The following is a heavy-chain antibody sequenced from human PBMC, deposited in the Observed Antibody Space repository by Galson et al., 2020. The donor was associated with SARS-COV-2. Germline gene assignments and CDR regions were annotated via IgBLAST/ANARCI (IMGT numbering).Heavy chain of an antibody. CDR3: ARQGINMIVLVTVPGWYFDL. CDR1: GYSVSTTNY. D-gene: IGHD3-22*01. J-gene: IGHJ2*01. Sequence: SETLSLTCTVSGYSVSTTNYWGWVRQPPGRGLEWIGSVYPSGTTYYNPSLKSRVTITVDTSKDQFSLRLDSVTAADTALYYCARQGINMIVLVTVPGWYFDLWGRGTLVTVSS. CDR2: VYPSGTT. V-gene: IGHV4-38-2*02.